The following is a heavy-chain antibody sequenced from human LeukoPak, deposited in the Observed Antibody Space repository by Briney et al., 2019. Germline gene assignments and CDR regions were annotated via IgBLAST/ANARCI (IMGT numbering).Heavy chain of an antibody. J-gene: IGHJ5*02. CDR2: ISGSGGST. D-gene: IGHD3-22*01. V-gene: IGHV3-23*01. CDR3: AKGEYYYDSSGYS. CDR1: GFTFSSYA. Sequence: GGSLRLSCAASGFTFSSYAMSWVRQAPGKGLEWVSAISGSGGSTYYADSVKGRFTISRDNSKSTLYLQMNSLRAEDTAVYYCAKGEYYYDSSGYSWGQGTLVTVSS.